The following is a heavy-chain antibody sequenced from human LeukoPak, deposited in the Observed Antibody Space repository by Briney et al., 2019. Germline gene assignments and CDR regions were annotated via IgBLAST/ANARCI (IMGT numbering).Heavy chain of an antibody. Sequence: GGSLRLSCAVSGFTFRNYWMIWVRQAPGTGLEWVANINEDGSKKYYVGSVEGRFTISRDDAKHSLFLQMNSLRDEDTGVYYCATSTYSSSPSWGQGTLVSVSS. V-gene: IGHV3-7*01. CDR3: ATSTYSSSPS. J-gene: IGHJ5*02. CDR2: INEDGSKK. D-gene: IGHD6-6*01. CDR1: GFTFRNYW.